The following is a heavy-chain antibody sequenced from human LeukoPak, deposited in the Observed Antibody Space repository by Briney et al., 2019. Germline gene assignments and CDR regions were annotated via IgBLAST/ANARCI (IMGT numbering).Heavy chain of an antibody. CDR1: GFTFGSYG. CDR2: IWYDGSNK. D-gene: IGHD2-2*01. Sequence: GGSLRLSCAASGFTFGSYGMHWVRQAPGKGLEWVAVIWYDGSNKYYADSVKGRFTISRDNSKNTLYLQMNSLRAEDTAVYYCAKDLESIVVVPAAFDYWGQGTLVTVSS. V-gene: IGHV3-33*06. J-gene: IGHJ4*02. CDR3: AKDLESIVVVPAAFDY.